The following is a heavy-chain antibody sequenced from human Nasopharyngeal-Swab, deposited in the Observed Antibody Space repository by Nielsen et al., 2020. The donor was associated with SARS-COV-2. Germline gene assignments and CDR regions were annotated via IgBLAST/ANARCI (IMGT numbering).Heavy chain of an antibody. D-gene: IGHD6-13*01. Sequence: SETLSLTCAVYGGSFSGYYWSWILQPPGKGLEWIGYIYYSGSTNYNPSLKSRVTISVDTSKNQFSLKLSSVTAADTAVYYCAREHSNTIAAPDAFDIWGQGTMVTVSS. V-gene: IGHV4-59*01. CDR2: IYYSGST. CDR3: AREHSNTIAAPDAFDI. J-gene: IGHJ3*02. CDR1: GGSFSGYY.